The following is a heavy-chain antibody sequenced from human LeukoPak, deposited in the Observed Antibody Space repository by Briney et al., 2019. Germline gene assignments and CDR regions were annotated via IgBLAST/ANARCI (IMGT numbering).Heavy chain of an antibody. V-gene: IGHV3-53*01. CDR3: ARARGSFYLGAFDI. CDR1: DFTFANNY. Sequence: GGSLRLSCAASDFTFANNYMSWVRQAPGKGLDWVSVIYSGGKTYYADSVRRRFTISRDTSRNTLYLQMNSLRAADTAVYYCARARGSFYLGAFDIWGQGTMVTVSS. J-gene: IGHJ3*02. D-gene: IGHD1-26*01. CDR2: IYSGGKT.